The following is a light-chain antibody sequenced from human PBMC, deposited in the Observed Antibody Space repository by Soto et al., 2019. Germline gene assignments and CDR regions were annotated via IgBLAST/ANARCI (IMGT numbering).Light chain of an antibody. CDR1: QSISSW. Sequence: DIQMTQSPSTLSASVGYRVTITFRASQSISSWLAWYQQKPGKAPKLLIYDASSLESGVPSRFSGSGSGTEFTLTISSLQPDDFATYYCQQYNSYSTFGQGTKVDIK. CDR2: DAS. V-gene: IGKV1-5*01. J-gene: IGKJ1*01. CDR3: QQYNSYST.